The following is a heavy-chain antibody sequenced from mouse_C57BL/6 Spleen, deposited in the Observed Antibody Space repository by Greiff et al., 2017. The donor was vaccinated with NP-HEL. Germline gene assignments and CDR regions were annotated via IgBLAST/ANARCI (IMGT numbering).Heavy chain of an antibody. D-gene: IGHD1-1*01. Sequence: VQLQQSGAELAKPGASVKLSCKASGYTFTSYWMHWVKQRPGQGLEWIGYINPSSGYTKYNQKFKDKATLTADKSSSTAYMQLSSLTYEDSAVYYCERRTVVAKEDAMDYWGQGTSVPLPS. CDR2: INPSSGYT. CDR1: GYTFTSYW. CDR3: ERRTVVAKEDAMDY. J-gene: IGHJ4*01. V-gene: IGHV1-7*01.